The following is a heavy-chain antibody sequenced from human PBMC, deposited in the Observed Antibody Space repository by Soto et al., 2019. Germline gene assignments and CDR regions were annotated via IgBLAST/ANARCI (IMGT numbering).Heavy chain of an antibody. CDR2: IRAYNGYT. J-gene: IGHJ4*02. Sequence: QVQLVQSGAEVKKPGASVKVSCKASGYTFTSYGISWVRQAPGQGLEWMGWIRAYNGYTNYAQKCQCRVTMTTDTSTSTAYMELRSLISDDTAVYYCERASDGYRSGWYVGDFDYWGQGTLVTVSS. V-gene: IGHV1-18*04. D-gene: IGHD6-19*01. CDR1: GYTFTSYG. CDR3: ERASDGYRSGWYVGDFDY.